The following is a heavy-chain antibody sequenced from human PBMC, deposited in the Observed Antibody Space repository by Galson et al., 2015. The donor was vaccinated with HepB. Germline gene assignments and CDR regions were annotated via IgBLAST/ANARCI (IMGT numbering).Heavy chain of an antibody. CDR3: ARAGCGDGDYPPHLFDP. CDR1: VGSTSSYY. D-gene: IGHD4-17*01. CDR2: IYYSGST. V-gene: IGHV4-59*01. Sequence: SETLSLTCTVSVGSTSSYYWSWIRQPPGKGLEWIGYIYYSGSTNYNPSLKSRVTISVDTSKNQFSLKLSSVTAADTAVYYCARAGCGDGDYPPHLFDPWGPGTLVPVSS. J-gene: IGHJ5*02.